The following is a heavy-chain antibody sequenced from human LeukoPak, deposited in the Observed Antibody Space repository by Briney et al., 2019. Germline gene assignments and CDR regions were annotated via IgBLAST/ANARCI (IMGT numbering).Heavy chain of an antibody. Sequence: PGGSLRLSCAASGFTFSSYAMSWVRQAPGKGLEWVSVITDPGGRTHYADSVKGRFTISRDNSKNTVYLQMNSLRADDTAVYYCAKDHPFDYYYATSGYFLYWGQGTLVTVSS. CDR1: GFTFSSYA. CDR2: ITDPGGRT. J-gene: IGHJ4*02. V-gene: IGHV3-23*01. D-gene: IGHD3-22*01. CDR3: AKDHPFDYYYATSGYFLY.